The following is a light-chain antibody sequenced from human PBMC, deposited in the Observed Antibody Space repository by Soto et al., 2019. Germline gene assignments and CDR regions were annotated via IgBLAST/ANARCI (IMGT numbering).Light chain of an antibody. CDR2: AAS. CDR3: QQYNNWPIT. Sequence: IQLTHSPSSLSASVGDIVTITCRASQDIAIYLAWYQQKPGEAPKLLIYAASTLYGGVPSRFSGSGSGTDFALTITSLQAEDFATYYCQQYNNWPITFGQGT. J-gene: IGKJ5*01. CDR1: QDIAIY. V-gene: IGKV1-9*01.